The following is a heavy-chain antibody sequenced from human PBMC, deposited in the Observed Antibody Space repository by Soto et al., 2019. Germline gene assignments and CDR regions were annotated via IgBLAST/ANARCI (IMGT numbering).Heavy chain of an antibody. J-gene: IGHJ6*02. CDR1: GGSISSGGYY. V-gene: IGHV4-31*11. Sequence: PSETLSLTCAVSGGSISSGGYYWSWIRQHPGKGLEWIGYIYYSGSTYHNPSLKSRVTISVDTSKDQFSLKLSSVTAADTAVYYCARDFTDSSGPTLGMGVWGQGTTVTVSS. CDR2: IYYSGST. D-gene: IGHD6-19*01. CDR3: ARDFTDSSGPTLGMGV.